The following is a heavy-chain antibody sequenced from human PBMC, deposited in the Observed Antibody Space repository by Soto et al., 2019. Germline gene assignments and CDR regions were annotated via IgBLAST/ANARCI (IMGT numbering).Heavy chain of an antibody. Sequence: PGDSLKISCEGAGYSFTDYWIGWVRQMPGNGLEWMGIICPGDSGARYRPSFQGQVSISADKSVNTAYLQWGSLKPSDTAMYSCARQTTGWLHMDVWRQRTTVTTSS. V-gene: IGHV5-51*01. CDR3: ARQTTGWLHMDV. J-gene: IGHJ6*02. D-gene: IGHD6-19*01. CDR1: GYSFTDYW. CDR2: ICPGDSGA.